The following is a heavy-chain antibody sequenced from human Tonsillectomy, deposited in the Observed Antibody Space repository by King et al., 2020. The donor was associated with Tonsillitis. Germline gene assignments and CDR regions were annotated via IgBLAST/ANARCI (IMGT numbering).Heavy chain of an antibody. D-gene: IGHD3-10*01. CDR2: ISYDGSNK. J-gene: IGHJ5*02. Sequence: VQLVESGGGVVQPGRSLRLSCAASGFTFSSYAMHWVRQAPGKGLEWVAVISYDGSNKYYADSVKVRFTISRDNSKNTLYLQMNSLRAEDTAVYYCARDRLLWFGDPTPQFDPWGQGTLVTVSS. CDR1: GFTFSSYA. CDR3: ARDRLLWFGDPTPQFDP. V-gene: IGHV3-30-3*01.